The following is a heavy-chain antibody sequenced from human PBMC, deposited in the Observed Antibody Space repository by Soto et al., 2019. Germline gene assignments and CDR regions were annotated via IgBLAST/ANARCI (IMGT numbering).Heavy chain of an antibody. CDR1: GYTFTSYG. Sequence: ASVKVSCKASGYTFTSYGISWVRQAPGQGLEWMGWISAYNGNTNYAQKLQGRVTMTTDTSTSTAYMELRSLRSDDTAVYYCARGDYYDFWSGYSLFDYWGQGTLVTVSS. J-gene: IGHJ4*02. D-gene: IGHD3-3*01. V-gene: IGHV1-18*01. CDR3: ARGDYYDFWSGYSLFDY. CDR2: ISAYNGNT.